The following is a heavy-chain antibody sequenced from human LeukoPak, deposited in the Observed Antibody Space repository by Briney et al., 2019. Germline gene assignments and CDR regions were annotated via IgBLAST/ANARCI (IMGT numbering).Heavy chain of an antibody. CDR2: IKSKTDGGTT. D-gene: IGHD2-2*02. J-gene: IGHJ4*02. V-gene: IGHV3-15*01. CDR1: GFTLSNAE. CDR3: TTRPRYCSSTSCYTADY. Sequence: PGGSLRLSCAASGFTLSNAEMRWVRDAPGKALEWVGRIKSKTDGGTTDYAAPVKGRFTILRDDSKNTRYLQMNSLKTEDTAVYNCTTRPRYCSSTSCYTADYWGQGTLVTVSS.